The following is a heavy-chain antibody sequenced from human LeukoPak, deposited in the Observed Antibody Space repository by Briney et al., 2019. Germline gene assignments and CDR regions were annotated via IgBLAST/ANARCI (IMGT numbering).Heavy chain of an antibody. J-gene: IGHJ5*02. CDR2: IGGSGGTT. D-gene: IGHD2-15*01. V-gene: IGHV3-23*01. CDR1: GFTFSHYA. CDR3: VRYQRFDP. Sequence: GGSLRLSCAASGFTFSHYAMSWVRQAPGKGLEWVSAIGGSGGTTYYADSVEGRFTISRDNSKNTLYLQMNSLGAEDTAIYYCVRYQRFDPWGQGTLVTVSS.